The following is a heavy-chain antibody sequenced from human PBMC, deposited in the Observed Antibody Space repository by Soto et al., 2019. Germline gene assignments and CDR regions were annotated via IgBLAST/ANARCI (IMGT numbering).Heavy chain of an antibody. Sequence: LVESGGDLVYPGGSLRLSCLASGFRFSDHSMNWVRQAPGKGLQWISYISSNSDTTYYADSVKGRFTVSRDNAKNALFLQMNSLRDDDKATYYCARLPKGSLVTAWGQGARVTVSS. D-gene: IGHD2-21*02. CDR3: ARLPKGSLVTA. CDR2: ISSNSDTT. CDR1: GFRFSDHS. J-gene: IGHJ4*02. V-gene: IGHV3-48*02.